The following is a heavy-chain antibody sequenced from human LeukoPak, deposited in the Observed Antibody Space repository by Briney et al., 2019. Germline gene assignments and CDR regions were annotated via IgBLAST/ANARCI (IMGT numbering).Heavy chain of an antibody. CDR3: ACYYDSSGYRFDY. D-gene: IGHD3-22*01. CDR1: GGSISSSNW. CDR2: IIHTGST. Sequence: PSGTLSLTCSVSGGSISSSNWWSWVRQPPGKGLEWIGEIIHTGSTNYNPSLKSRVTISVDKFKNQFSLNLSSVTVADTAMYYCACYYDSSGYRFDYWGHGALVTVSS. J-gene: IGHJ4*01. V-gene: IGHV4-4*02.